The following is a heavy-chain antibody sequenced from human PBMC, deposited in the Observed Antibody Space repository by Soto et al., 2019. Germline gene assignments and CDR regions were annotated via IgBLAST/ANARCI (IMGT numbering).Heavy chain of an antibody. V-gene: IGHV4-34*01. CDR3: ARGQPLRFLEWSGYYYYYMDV. CDR2: INHSGST. D-gene: IGHD3-3*01. J-gene: IGHJ6*03. Sequence: SETLSLTCAVYGVSFSGYYWSWIRQPPGKGLEWIGEINHSGSTNYNPSLKSRVTISVDTSKNQFSLKLSSVTAADTAVYYCARGQPLRFLEWSGYYYYYMDVWGKGTTVTVSS. CDR1: GVSFSGYY.